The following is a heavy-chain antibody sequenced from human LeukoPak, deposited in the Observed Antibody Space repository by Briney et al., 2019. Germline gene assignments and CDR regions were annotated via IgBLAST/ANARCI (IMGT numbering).Heavy chain of an antibody. Sequence: PSETLSLTCAVYGGSFSGYYWSWIRPPPGKGLEWIGEINHSGSTNYNPSLKSRVNISVDTSKYQFSLKLSSVTVADTAVYYCARLVRYNYYDSRGYYYFDYWGQGTLVTVSS. J-gene: IGHJ4*02. CDR2: INHSGST. CDR3: ARLVRYNYYDSRGYYYFDY. V-gene: IGHV4-34*01. D-gene: IGHD3-22*01. CDR1: GGSFSGYY.